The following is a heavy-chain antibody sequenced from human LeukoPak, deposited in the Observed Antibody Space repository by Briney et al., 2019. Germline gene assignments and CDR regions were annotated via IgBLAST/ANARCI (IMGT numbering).Heavy chain of an antibody. V-gene: IGHV4-59*01. CDR2: IYYSGST. CDR3: ARDSFSYYYDSSGYPQGFDP. D-gene: IGHD3-22*01. J-gene: IGHJ5*02. CDR1: GGSISSYY. Sequence: PSETLCLTCTVSGGSISSYYWSWIRQPPGKGLEWIGYIYYSGSTNYNPSLKSRVTISVDTSKNQFSLKLSSVTAADTAVYYCARDSFSYYYDSSGYPQGFDPWGQGTLVTVSS.